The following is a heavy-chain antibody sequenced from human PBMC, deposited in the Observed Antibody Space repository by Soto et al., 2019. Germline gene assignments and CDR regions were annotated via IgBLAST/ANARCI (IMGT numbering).Heavy chain of an antibody. V-gene: IGHV4-30-4*01. CDR2: IYNGGRT. D-gene: IGHD2-8*01. CDR3: ARAPVGMDSINFFDH. J-gene: IGHJ4*02. Sequence: SETLSLTCTVSGDSISSDGYHWSWIRQSPGKGLGWIGYIYNGGRTFYRPSLESRINMSLDATKNSYSLRLTSVTAADTAVYYCARAPVGMDSINFFDHWGQGILVTVSS. CDR1: GDSISSDGYH.